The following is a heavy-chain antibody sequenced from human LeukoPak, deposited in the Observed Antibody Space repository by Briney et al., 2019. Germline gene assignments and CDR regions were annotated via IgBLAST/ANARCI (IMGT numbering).Heavy chain of an antibody. CDR2: MNPNSGNT. V-gene: IGHV1-8*01. Sequence: ASVKVSCKASGYTFTSYDISWVRQATGQGLEWMGWMNPNSGNTGYAQKFQGRVTMTRNTSISTAYMELSSLRSEDTAVYYCARGRYSSSWNRNRFDPWGQGTLVTVSS. CDR1: GYTFTSYD. D-gene: IGHD6-13*01. CDR3: ARGRYSSSWNRNRFDP. J-gene: IGHJ5*02.